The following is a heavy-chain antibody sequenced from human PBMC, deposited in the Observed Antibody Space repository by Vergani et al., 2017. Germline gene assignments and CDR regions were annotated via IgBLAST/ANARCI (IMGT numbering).Heavy chain of an antibody. V-gene: IGHV4-31*03. CDR3: ASHGNYYDSSGYYYVGWYDP. CDR1: GGSISRGGYY. J-gene: IGHJ5*02. CDR2: IYYSGST. D-gene: IGHD3-22*01. Sequence: QVQLQESGPGLVKPSQTLSLTCTVSGGSISRGGYYWSWIRQHPGKGLEGIGYIYYSGSTYYNPSLKSRVTISVDTSKNQFSLKLSSVTAADTAVYYCASHGNYYDSSGYYYVGWYDPWGQGALVTVSS.